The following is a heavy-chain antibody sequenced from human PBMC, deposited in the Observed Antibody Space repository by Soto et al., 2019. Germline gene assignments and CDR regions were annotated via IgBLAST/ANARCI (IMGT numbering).Heavy chain of an antibody. V-gene: IGHV3-30*18. Sequence: GGSLRLSCAASGFTFSSYGMHWVRQAPGKGLEWVAVISYDGSNKYYADSVKGRFTISRDNSKNTLYLQMNSLRVEDTAVYYCAKDRLELGSHRTAFDIWSQGTMVTVSS. CDR2: ISYDGSNK. CDR1: GFTFSSYG. J-gene: IGHJ3*02. D-gene: IGHD1-1*01. CDR3: AKDRLELGSHRTAFDI.